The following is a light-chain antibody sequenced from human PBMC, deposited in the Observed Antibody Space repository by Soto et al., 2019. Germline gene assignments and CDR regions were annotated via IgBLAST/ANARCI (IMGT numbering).Light chain of an antibody. Sequence: DIVMTQSPDSLALSLVDRATINGKSSQMVLYSSNNTNSLAWYQQKPGQPPQLLIYWAFTRESGVPDRFSVSGSGTDFTLTISSLQAEDVAVYYCHPYYSTPLTFGGGTHVEIK. CDR2: WAF. V-gene: IGKV4-1*01. CDR1: QMVLYSSNNTNS. J-gene: IGKJ4*01. CDR3: HPYYSTPLT.